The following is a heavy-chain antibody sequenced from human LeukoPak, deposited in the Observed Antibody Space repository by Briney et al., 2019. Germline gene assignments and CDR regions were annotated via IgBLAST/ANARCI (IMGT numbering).Heavy chain of an antibody. J-gene: IGHJ5*02. CDR3: ARDNSVGDNAWWFDP. Sequence: ASVKVSCKASGYTFTSYYMHWVRQAPGQGLEWMGLINPTGGSTGYAQKFQGRVTMTRDMSTSTDYMELSSLRSEDTAIYYCARDNSVGDNAWWFDPWGQGTLVTASS. D-gene: IGHD1-26*01. CDR1: GYTFTSYY. V-gene: IGHV1-46*01. CDR2: INPTGGST.